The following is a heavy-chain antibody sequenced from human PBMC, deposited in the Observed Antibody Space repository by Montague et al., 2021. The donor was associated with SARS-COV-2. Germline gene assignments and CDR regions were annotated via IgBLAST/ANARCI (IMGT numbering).Heavy chain of an antibody. CDR2: IDWYDDK. J-gene: IGHJ4*02. V-gene: IGHV2-70*11. D-gene: IGHD7-27*01. CDR1: GFSLSTSGMC. CDR3: ARDWGCTHFDY. Sequence: PALVKPTQTLTLTCTFSGFSLSTSGMCVSWIRQPPGKALGWLARIDWYDDKYYSTSLKTRLTISKDTSKNQVVLTMTNMDPVGTATYYCARDWGCTHFDYWGQGTLVTVSS.